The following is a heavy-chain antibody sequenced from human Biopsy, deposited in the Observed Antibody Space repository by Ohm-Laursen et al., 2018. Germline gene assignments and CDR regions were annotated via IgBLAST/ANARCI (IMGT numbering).Heavy chain of an antibody. J-gene: IGHJ6*02. V-gene: IGHV4-59*11. CDR1: GGSMSDHY. Sequence: VTLSLTCTVSGGSMSDHYWSWLRQTPGKGLEWLGYIYYTGKTTYNPSLESRITISVDTSKNKFSLQLDSMTAADTAVYYCGRVWLWRGYGMDVWGQGTTVTVSS. D-gene: IGHD6-19*01. CDR2: IYYTGKT. CDR3: GRVWLWRGYGMDV.